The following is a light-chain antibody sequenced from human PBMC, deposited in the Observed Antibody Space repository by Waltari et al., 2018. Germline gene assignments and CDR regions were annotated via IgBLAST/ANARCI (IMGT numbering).Light chain of an antibody. Sequence: DSLLTQSPGTLSLTPGERATLSCRASQNVRRYYLAWYQHKPGQAPRLLIFGASRRATGIPERFSGTGSGTDFTLTISRLEPEDFALYYCQQYGSSLWTFGQGTKVEIK. CDR1: QNVRRYY. J-gene: IGKJ1*01. CDR2: GAS. V-gene: IGKV3-20*01. CDR3: QQYGSSLWT.